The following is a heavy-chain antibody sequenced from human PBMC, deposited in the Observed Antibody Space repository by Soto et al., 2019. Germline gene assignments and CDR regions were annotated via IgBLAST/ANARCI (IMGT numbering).Heavy chain of an antibody. CDR1: GFPFSDYY. D-gene: IGHD3-3*01. Sequence: QVQLVESGGGLVKPGGSLRLSCAASGFPFSDYYMTWIRQAPGKGLDWVSYITSSDSRIYYADSVKGRFTISRDNAKNSLYLQMNRLRAEDTAVYYCARAISGVGILDYWGQGTLVTVSS. CDR3: ARAISGVGILDY. J-gene: IGHJ4*02. V-gene: IGHV3-11*01. CDR2: ITSSDSRI.